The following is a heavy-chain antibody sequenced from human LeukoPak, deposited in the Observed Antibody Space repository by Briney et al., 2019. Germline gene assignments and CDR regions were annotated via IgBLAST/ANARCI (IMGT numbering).Heavy chain of an antibody. Sequence: PGGSLRLFCAASGFTFSKYALTWVRQAPGQGLECVSVISGSGDYTYYADSVKGRFTISRDNSKNTLYLQMNSLRDEDMAVYYCAKNLPYLDNPAYRSWPLDFWGQGTLVTVSS. J-gene: IGHJ4*02. D-gene: IGHD3-16*02. CDR2: ISGSGDYT. CDR1: GFTFSKYA. CDR3: AKNLPYLDNPAYRSWPLDF. V-gene: IGHV3-23*01.